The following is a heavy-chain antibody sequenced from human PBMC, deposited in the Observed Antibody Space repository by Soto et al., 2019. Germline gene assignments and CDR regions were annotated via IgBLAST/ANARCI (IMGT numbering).Heavy chain of an antibody. CDR2: IYPGDSDT. J-gene: IGHJ6*02. CDR1: GYSFTSYW. V-gene: IGHV5-51*01. Sequence: GESLKISCKGSGYSFTSYWIGWVRQRPGKGLEWMGIIYPGDSDTRYSPSLQGQVTISADKSISTAYLQWSSRKASDTAMYYCARQRRRGIAVAGMAGYYYYYYGMDVWGQGTTVTVSS. D-gene: IGHD6-19*01. CDR3: ARQRRRGIAVAGMAGYYYYYYGMDV.